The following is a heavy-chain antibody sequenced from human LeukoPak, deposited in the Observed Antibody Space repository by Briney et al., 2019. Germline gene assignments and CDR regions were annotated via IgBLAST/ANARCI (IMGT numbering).Heavy chain of an antibody. CDR2: MYNNQES. Sequence: SETLSLTCRVSGDSLTGGNSGGWIGRAQGQGRDGIGNMYNNQESNNNPSLKSRVTISADTSKNQFSLKVPSVIATDTAVYYCARFDHVWETHGMDAFDLWGQGTMVTVSS. D-gene: IGHD3-16*01. J-gene: IGHJ3*01. V-gene: IGHV4-38-2*01. CDR1: GDSLTGGNS. CDR3: ARFDHVWETHGMDAFDL.